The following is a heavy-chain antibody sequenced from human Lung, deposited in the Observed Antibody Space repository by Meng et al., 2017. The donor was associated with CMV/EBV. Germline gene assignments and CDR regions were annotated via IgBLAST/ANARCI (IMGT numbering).Heavy chain of an antibody. J-gene: IGHJ4*02. V-gene: IGHV4-30-4*01. CDR3: VREILAPINYYFDS. CDR2: IFYNGST. D-gene: IGHD3-10*01. Sequence: SGVAIRGADYCWSWIRQPPGKGLEWVGYIFYNGSTSYNPSLKSRLSISMDTSKNQFSLKLRSLTAADAAIYYCVREILAPINYYFDSWGQGTLVTVSS. CDR1: GVAIRGADYC.